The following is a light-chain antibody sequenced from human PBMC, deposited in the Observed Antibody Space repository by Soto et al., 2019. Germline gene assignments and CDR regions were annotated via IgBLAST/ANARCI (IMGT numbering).Light chain of an antibody. CDR1: QTISSW. J-gene: IGKJ1*01. Sequence: DIQMTQSPSTLSVCVKVIGTTTFLASQTISSWLAWYQQKPGKAPKLLIYKASTLKSGVPSRFSGSGSGTEFTLTTSSLQPDDFATYYCQQYETYSPWTFGQGTKVDIK. V-gene: IGKV1-5*03. CDR2: KAS. CDR3: QQYETYSPWT.